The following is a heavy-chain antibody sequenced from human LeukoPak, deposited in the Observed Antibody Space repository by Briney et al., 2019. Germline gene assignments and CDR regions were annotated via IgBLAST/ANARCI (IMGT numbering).Heavy chain of an antibody. CDR2: IYTGGST. D-gene: IGHD6-6*01. CDR1: GGSINSGSYY. CDR3: ARGIPYNTSWLNWSDP. V-gene: IGHV4-61*02. J-gene: IGHJ5*02. Sequence: SQTLSLTCTVSGGSINSGSYYWSWIRQPAGKGLEWVGRIYTGGSTNYNPSLKSRVTISVDTSKSQFSLKLTSVTSADTAVYYCARGIPYNTSWLNWSDPWGQGTLVTVSS.